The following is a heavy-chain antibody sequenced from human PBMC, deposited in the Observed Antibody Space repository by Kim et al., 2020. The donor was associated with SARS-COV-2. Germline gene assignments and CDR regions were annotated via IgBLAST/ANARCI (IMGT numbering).Heavy chain of an antibody. J-gene: IGHJ6*03. CDR2: INPNSGGT. D-gene: IGHD3-3*01. CDR3: ARTLYDFWSGYYTGRLEYYMDV. Sequence: ASVKVSCKASGYTFTGYYMHWVRQAPGQGLEWMGWINPNSGGTNYAQKFQGWVTMTRDTSISTAYMELSRLRSDDTAVYYCARTLYDFWSGYYTGRLEYYMDVWGKGTTVTVSS. CDR1: GYTFTGYY. V-gene: IGHV1-2*04.